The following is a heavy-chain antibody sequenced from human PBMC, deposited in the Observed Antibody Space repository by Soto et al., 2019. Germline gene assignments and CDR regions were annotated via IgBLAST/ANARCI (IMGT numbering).Heavy chain of an antibody. CDR2: IYYSGST. CDR3: ARARYSSSWYYFDY. D-gene: IGHD6-13*01. V-gene: IGHV4-59*01. Sequence: PSETLSLTCTVSSGSISSYYWSWIRQPPGKGLEWIGYIYYSGSTNYNPSLKSRVTISVDTSKNQFSLKLSSVTAADTAVYYCARARYSSSWYYFDYWGQGTLVTVSS. J-gene: IGHJ4*02. CDR1: SGSISSYY.